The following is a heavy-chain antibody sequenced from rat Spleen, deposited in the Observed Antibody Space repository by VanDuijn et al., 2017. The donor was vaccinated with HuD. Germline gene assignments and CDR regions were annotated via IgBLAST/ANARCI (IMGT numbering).Heavy chain of an antibody. Sequence: EVQLVETGGGLVQPGRSLKLSCVASGFTFSHYWMYWVRQAPGKGLEWVSSISADGVNTYYPDSVKGRFTISRDDAKRTLYLQMNSLRSDDTATYYCASRDYWGQGVMVTVSS. V-gene: IGHV5-58*01. J-gene: IGHJ2*01. CDR3: ASRDY. CDR1: GFTFSHYW. CDR2: ISADGVNT.